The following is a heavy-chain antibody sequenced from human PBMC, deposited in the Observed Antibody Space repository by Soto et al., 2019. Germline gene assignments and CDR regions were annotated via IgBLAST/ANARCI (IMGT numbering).Heavy chain of an antibody. Sequence: ASVKVSCKASGYTFTSYGISWVRQAPGQGLEWMGWISAYNGNTNYAQKLQGRVTMTTDTSTSTAYMELRSLRSDDTAVYYCARDRYDFRSGLDAFDIWGQWTMVTVSS. J-gene: IGHJ3*02. CDR2: ISAYNGNT. CDR1: GYTFTSYG. V-gene: IGHV1-18*04. D-gene: IGHD3-3*01. CDR3: ARDRYDFRSGLDAFDI.